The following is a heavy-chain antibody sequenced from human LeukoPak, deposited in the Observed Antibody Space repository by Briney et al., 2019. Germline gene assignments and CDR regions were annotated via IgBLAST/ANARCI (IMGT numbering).Heavy chain of an antibody. V-gene: IGHV3-21*01. J-gene: IGHJ3*02. D-gene: IGHD3-3*01. Sequence: NTGGSLRLSCAASGFTFSSYSMNWVRQAPGKGLEWVSSISSGSNYIYYADSVKGRFTISRDNAKNSLYLQMNSLRAEHTAVYYCARDITIFGVVYSSRGKAFDIWGQGTMVTVSS. CDR1: GFTFSSYS. CDR2: ISSGSNYI. CDR3: ARDITIFGVVYSSRGKAFDI.